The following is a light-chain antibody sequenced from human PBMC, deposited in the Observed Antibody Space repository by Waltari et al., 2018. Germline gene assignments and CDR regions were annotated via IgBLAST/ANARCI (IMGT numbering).Light chain of an antibody. J-gene: IGKJ1*01. CDR3: QQYNSYSST. V-gene: IGKV1-5*01. CDR1: QGIRSW. Sequence: DIQMTQSPSTLSASVGDRVIITCRASQGIRSWLAWYQQKPGKVPKLLFYEASSLESGVPSRFSGSGYGTEFTLTINSLQPDDFATYYCQQYNSYSSTFGQGTKVEIK. CDR2: EAS.